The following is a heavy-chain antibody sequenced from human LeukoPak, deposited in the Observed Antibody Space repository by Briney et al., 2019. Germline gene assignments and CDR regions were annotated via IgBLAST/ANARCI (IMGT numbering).Heavy chain of an antibody. J-gene: IGHJ5*02. CDR3: ARGVRITIFGVVIENWFDP. V-gene: IGHV4-59*01. Sequence: PSETLSLTCTVSGGSISSYYWSWIRQPPGKGLEWIGYIYYSGSTNYNPSLKSRVTISVDTPKNQSSLKLSSVTAADTAVYYCARGVRITIFGVVIENWFDPWGQGTLVTVSS. D-gene: IGHD3-3*01. CDR2: IYYSGST. CDR1: GGSISSYY.